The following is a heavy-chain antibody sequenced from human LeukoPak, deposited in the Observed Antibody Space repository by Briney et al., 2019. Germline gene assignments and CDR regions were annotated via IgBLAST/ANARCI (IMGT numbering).Heavy chain of an antibody. V-gene: IGHV4-34*01. CDR2: INHSGST. CDR3: ARVLVVVPAAMGSYGMDV. CDR1: GGSLSGYY. J-gene: IGHJ6*02. D-gene: IGHD2-2*01. Sequence: SETLPLTCAVYGGSLSGYYWSWIRQPPGKGLEWIGEINHSGSTNYNPSLKSRVTISVDTSKNQFSLKLSSVTAADTAVYYCARVLVVVPAAMGSYGMDVWGQGTTVTVSS.